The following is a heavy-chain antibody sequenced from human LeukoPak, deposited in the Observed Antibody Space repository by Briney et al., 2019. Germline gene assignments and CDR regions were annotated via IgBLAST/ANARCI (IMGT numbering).Heavy chain of an antibody. V-gene: IGHV1-69*13. CDR2: IIPIFGTA. CDR3: ARSVVVVPAATGAEYFQH. J-gene: IGHJ1*01. Sequence: SVKVSCKASGGTFSSYAISWVRQAPGQGLEWMGGIIPIFGTANYAQKFQGRVTITADESTSTAYMELSSLRSEDAAVYYCARSVVVVPAATGAEYFQHWGQGTLVTVSS. D-gene: IGHD2-2*01. CDR1: GGTFSSYA.